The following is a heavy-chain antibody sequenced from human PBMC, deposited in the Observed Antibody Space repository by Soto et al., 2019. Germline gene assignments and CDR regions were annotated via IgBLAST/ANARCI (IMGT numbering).Heavy chain of an antibody. CDR1: GGTFSSYA. D-gene: IGHD2-15*01. Sequence: QVQLVQSGAEVKKPGSSVKVSCKASGGTFSSYAISWVRQAPGQGLEWMGGIIPIFGTANYAQKFQGRVTITADKSTSTAYMELSSLRSEDTAVYYCARVVCSGGSFLGCCYYYGMAVWGQGTTVTVSS. V-gene: IGHV1-69*06. J-gene: IGHJ6*02. CDR2: IIPIFGTA. CDR3: ARVVCSGGSFLGCCYYYGMAV.